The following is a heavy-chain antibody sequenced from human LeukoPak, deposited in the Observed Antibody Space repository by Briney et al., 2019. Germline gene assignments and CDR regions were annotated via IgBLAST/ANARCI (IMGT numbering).Heavy chain of an antibody. CDR2: MNPNSGNT. D-gene: IGHD2-15*01. Sequence: ASVKVXCKASGYTFTSYDINWVRQATGQGLEWMGWMNPNSGNTGYAQKFQGRVTITRNTSISTAYMELSSLRSEDTAVYYCARARRSGYVDYWGQGTLVTVSS. CDR3: ARARRSGYVDY. V-gene: IGHV1-8*03. CDR1: GYTFTSYD. J-gene: IGHJ4*02.